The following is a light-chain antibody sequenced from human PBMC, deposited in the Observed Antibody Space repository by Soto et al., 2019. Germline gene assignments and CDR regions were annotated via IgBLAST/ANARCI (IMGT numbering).Light chain of an antibody. CDR3: AARDDSLNGHVV. J-gene: IGLJ2*01. CDR2: SNN. Sequence: QTVVTRPPSASGTPGQRVTISCSGSSSNIGSNIVNWYQQLPGTAPKLLIYSNNQRPSGVPDRFSGSKSGTSASLAISGLQSEDEADYYCAARDDSLNGHVVFGGGTKLTVL. V-gene: IGLV1-44*01. CDR1: SSNIGSNI.